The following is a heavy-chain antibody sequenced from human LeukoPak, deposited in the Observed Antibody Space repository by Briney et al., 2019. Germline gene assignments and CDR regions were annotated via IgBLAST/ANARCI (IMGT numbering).Heavy chain of an antibody. Sequence: TGGSLRLSCAASGSTVITNDMTWVRQAPGMGLEWVSVLYSDGNTKYADSVQGRFTISRDNSKNTLYLEMNSLSPDDTAVYYCARGVEPLAANTLAYWGQGTLVTVSS. V-gene: IGHV3-53*01. J-gene: IGHJ4*02. CDR2: LYSDGNT. D-gene: IGHD3-16*01. CDR3: ARGVEPLAANTLAY. CDR1: GSTVITND.